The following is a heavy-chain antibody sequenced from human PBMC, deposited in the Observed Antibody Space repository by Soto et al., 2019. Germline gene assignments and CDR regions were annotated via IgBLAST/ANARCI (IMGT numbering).Heavy chain of an antibody. D-gene: IGHD2-15*01. CDR3: ARDLIGSLRVLIDF. Sequence: ASEPLSLTCTVSCGTIISGGDYCIWISQHPGKGLEWIGYIYYSGSTYYNPSLKSRVTISVDTSKNQFSLKLSSVTAADTAVYYRARDLIGSLRVLIDFWGQGTRVTVSS. CDR2: IYYSGST. J-gene: IGHJ4*02. V-gene: IGHV4-31*03. CDR1: CGTIISGGDY.